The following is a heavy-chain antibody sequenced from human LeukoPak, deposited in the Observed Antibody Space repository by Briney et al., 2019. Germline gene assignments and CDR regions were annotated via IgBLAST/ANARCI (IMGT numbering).Heavy chain of an antibody. CDR3: ASYDRTSGTYYFDY. J-gene: IGHJ4*02. Sequence: SSEALSLTCTVSGGSMSSYYWTWIRQPPGKGLDLIWYIRYTGSTNSNPSLKSRVTMPVYTYRNRFFLKVTAVHAADTAVYYCASYDRTSGTYYFDYWGQGTLVTVSS. CDR1: GGSMSSYY. V-gene: IGHV4-59*08. CDR2: IRYTGST. D-gene: IGHD1-26*01.